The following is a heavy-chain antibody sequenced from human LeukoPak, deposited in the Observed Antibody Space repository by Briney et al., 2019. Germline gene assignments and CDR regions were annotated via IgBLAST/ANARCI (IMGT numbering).Heavy chain of an antibody. CDR3: AREKMGVGYYGLDV. D-gene: IGHD3-10*01. Sequence: SVKVSCKASGGTFDNSAINWVRQAPGQGLEWMGRIIPILNIPNYAQKLQGRVTIAADKSTSTAYMELSSLRSDDTAVYYCAREKMGVGYYGLDVWGQGTTVSVS. J-gene: IGHJ6*02. CDR1: GGTFDNSA. V-gene: IGHV1-69*04. CDR2: IIPILNIP.